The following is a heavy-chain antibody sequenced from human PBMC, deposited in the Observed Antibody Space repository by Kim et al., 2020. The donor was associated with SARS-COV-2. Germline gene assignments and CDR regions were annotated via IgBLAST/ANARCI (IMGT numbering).Heavy chain of an antibody. D-gene: IGHD3-16*01. V-gene: IGHV3-21*01. CDR3: ASWGGDY. Sequence: SYIYYAYLWKGRFTISGDNAKNSLDLQMNSLRAEDAAVYYCASWGGDYWGQGTLVTVSS. CDR2: SYI. J-gene: IGHJ4*02.